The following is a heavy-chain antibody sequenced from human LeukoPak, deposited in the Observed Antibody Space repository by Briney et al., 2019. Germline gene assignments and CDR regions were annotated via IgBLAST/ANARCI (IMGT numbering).Heavy chain of an antibody. CDR3: AKDKARSVSWDY. CDR1: GFTFSSYA. J-gene: IGHJ4*02. Sequence: TGGSLRLSCAASGFTFSSYAMSWVRQAPGKGLEWVSAISGSGGSTYYADSVKGRFTISRDNSKNTLYLQMNSLRAEDTAVYYCAKDKARSVSWDYWGQGTLVTVSS. D-gene: IGHD2/OR15-2a*01. CDR2: ISGSGGST. V-gene: IGHV3-23*01.